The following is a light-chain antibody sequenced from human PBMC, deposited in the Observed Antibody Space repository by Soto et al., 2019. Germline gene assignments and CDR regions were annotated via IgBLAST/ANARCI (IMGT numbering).Light chain of an antibody. V-gene: IGKV3-20*01. CDR3: QQYGSPLT. Sequence: IVLTQSPGTLSLTPGERATLSCRASQSFSSSYLAWYQQNPGQAPRLLIYGASSRATGIPDRFSGSGSGTDFTLTISRLEPEDFAVYYCQQYGSPLTFGGGTKVDI. CDR2: GAS. J-gene: IGKJ4*01. CDR1: QSFSSSY.